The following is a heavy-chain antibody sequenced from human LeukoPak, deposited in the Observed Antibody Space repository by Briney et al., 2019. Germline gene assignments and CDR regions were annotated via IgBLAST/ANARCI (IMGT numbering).Heavy chain of an antibody. Sequence: GASVKVSCKASGGTFSSYAISWVRQAPGQGLEWMGGIIPIFGTANYAQKFQGRVTITADKSTSTAYMELSSLRSEDTAVYYCANSLYPYYDILTGHTAAYYYMDVWGKGTTVTVSS. J-gene: IGHJ6*03. CDR3: ANSLYPYYDILTGHTAAYYYMDV. CDR2: IIPIFGTA. CDR1: GGTFSSYA. V-gene: IGHV1-69*06. D-gene: IGHD3-9*01.